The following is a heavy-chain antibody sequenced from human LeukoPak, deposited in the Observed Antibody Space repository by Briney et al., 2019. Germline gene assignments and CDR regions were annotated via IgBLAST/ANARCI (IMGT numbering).Heavy chain of an antibody. CDR3: ARDRGASGWLDC. CDR1: GDTVSSNTAA. Sequence: SQTLSLTCAISGDTVSSNTAAWIWIRQSPSRGLECLGRTYYRSKWYTEYAVSVKSRMTINADTSKNQFSLQLNSVTPEDTAVYYCARDRGASGWLDCLGQGTLVTVSS. J-gene: IGHJ4*02. D-gene: IGHD6-19*01. V-gene: IGHV6-1*01. CDR2: TYYRSKWYT.